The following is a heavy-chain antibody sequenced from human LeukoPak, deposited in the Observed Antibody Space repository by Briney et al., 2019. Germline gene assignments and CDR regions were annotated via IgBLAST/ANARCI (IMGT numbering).Heavy chain of an antibody. J-gene: IGHJ4*02. CDR2: IKSKTDGRTT. V-gene: IGHV3-15*01. Sequence: GGSLRLSCAATGFTFSNAWMSWVREAPGKGLEWGGRIKSKTDGRTTDYAAPGKGRFTISRDDSKNTLYLQMNSLKTEDTAVYYCTTDFLGCSSTSCRYYFDYWGQGTLVTVSS. CDR1: GFTFSNAW. CDR3: TTDFLGCSSTSCRYYFDY. D-gene: IGHD2-2*01.